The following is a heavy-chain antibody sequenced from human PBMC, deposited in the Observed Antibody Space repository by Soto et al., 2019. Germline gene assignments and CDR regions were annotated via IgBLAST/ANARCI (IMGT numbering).Heavy chain of an antibody. CDR1: GFTFSSYA. J-gene: IGHJ4*02. Sequence: GGSLRLSCAASGFTFSSYAMHWVRQAPGKGLEWVAVISYDGSNKYYADSVKGRFTISRDNSKNTLYLQMNSLRAEDTAVYYCATVFEYWGQGTLVTVSS. CDR3: ATVFEY. CDR2: ISYDGSNK. V-gene: IGHV3-30-3*01. D-gene: IGHD4-17*01.